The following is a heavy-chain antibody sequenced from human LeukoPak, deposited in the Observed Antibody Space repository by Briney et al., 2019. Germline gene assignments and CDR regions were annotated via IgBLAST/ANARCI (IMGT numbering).Heavy chain of an antibody. V-gene: IGHV3-30-3*02. Sequence: PGGSLRLSCAASGFTFNSYAMHWVRQAPGKGLEWVSVIVVDGSSEYYADSVKGRFTISRDNSKNTLYVQMNSLRAEDTAVYYCAKQSGYPNYDSSGYYHDAFDIWGQGTMVTVSS. CDR1: GFTFNSYA. CDR2: IVVDGSSE. D-gene: IGHD3-22*01. CDR3: AKQSGYPNYDSSGYYHDAFDI. J-gene: IGHJ3*02.